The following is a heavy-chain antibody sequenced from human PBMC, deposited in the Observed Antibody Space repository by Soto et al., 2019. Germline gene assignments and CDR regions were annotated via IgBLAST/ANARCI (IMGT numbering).Heavy chain of an antibody. CDR3: ARGLASLPVFAFDI. V-gene: IGHV2-5*01. CDR2: VYWNGDA. Sequence: QITLKGSGPTLVKPTQTLTLTCTLSGISLSTSGVGLGWIRQTPGKALEWLALVYWNGDAHYSPSLRSRLTIAKDTSKNQAVLTMTNMDPVDTATYYCARGLASLPVFAFDIWGQGTVVTVSS. CDR1: GISLSTSGVG. J-gene: IGHJ3*02.